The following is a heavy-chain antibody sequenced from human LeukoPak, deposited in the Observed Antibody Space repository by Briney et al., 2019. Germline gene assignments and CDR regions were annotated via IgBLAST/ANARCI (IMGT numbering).Heavy chain of an antibody. D-gene: IGHD5-18*01. J-gene: IGHJ4*02. CDR3: ARPSGYSYGYGIDY. CDR2: IYYSGST. CDR1: GGSISSSSYY. Sequence: SETLSLTCTVSGGSISSSSYYWGWHRQPPGRGLEGIGSIYYSGSTYYNPSLKSRVTISVDTSKNQFSLKLSSVPAADTAVYYCARPSGYSYGYGIDYWGQGTLVTVSS. V-gene: IGHV4-39*01.